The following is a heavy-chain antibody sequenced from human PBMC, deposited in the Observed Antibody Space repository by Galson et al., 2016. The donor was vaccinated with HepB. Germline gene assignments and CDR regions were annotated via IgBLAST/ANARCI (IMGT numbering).Heavy chain of an antibody. J-gene: IGHJ4*02. CDR1: GGSISSHY. CDR3: ARSHTSGWNSPFAY. CDR2: IYQSGGT. Sequence: SETLSLTCSVSGGSISSHYWSWIRQPPGKGLEWVGYIYQSGGTNYNPSLKSPVTISLDTSKSQFSLKMTSVTAADTAVYYCARSHTSGWNSPFAYWGQGILATVSS. V-gene: IGHV4-59*11. D-gene: IGHD6-19*01.